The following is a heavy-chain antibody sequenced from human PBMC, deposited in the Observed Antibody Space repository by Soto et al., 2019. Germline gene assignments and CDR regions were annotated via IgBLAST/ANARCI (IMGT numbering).Heavy chain of an antibody. CDR2: ITPLFGTS. V-gene: IGHV1-69*01. D-gene: IGHD3-3*01. J-gene: IGHJ4*02. Sequence: QVQLVQSGAEVKKPGSSVMVSCKAPGGTFSSYSFNWVRQAPGQGLEWVGGITPLFGTSNYAQTFQGRLTITADGSTTTVYMELRSLRSEDTAVYYCARDTGVTPRKNYFDFWGQGTLVLVSS. CDR3: ARDTGVTPRKNYFDF. CDR1: GGTFSSYS.